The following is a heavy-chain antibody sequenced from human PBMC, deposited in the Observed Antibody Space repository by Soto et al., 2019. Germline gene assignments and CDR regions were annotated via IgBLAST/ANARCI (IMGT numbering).Heavy chain of an antibody. CDR3: TKQKGDSRTYNGMDV. V-gene: IGHV4-30-2*01. CDR1: GGSISSGGYS. Sequence: PSETLSLTCAVSGGSISSGGYSWSWIRQPPGKGLEWIGYIYHSGSTYYNPSLKSRVTISVDTSKNQFSLQLNSVTPEDTAVYYCTKQKGDSRTYNGMDVWGQGTTVTVSS. CDR2: IYHSGST. D-gene: IGHD2-21*02. J-gene: IGHJ6*02.